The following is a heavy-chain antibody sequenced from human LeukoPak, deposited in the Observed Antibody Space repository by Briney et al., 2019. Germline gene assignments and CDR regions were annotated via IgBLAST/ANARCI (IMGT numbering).Heavy chain of an antibody. D-gene: IGHD4-17*01. V-gene: IGHV3-30*18. CDR1: GFTFSSYG. CDR3: AKDSKTTVTDY. J-gene: IGHJ4*02. Sequence: GGSLRLSCAASGFTFSSYGMHWVRQAPGKGLEWVAVISYDGSNKYYADSVKGRFTISRDNSKNTPYLQMNSLRAEDTAVYYCAKDSKTTVTDYWGQGTLVTVSS. CDR2: ISYDGSNK.